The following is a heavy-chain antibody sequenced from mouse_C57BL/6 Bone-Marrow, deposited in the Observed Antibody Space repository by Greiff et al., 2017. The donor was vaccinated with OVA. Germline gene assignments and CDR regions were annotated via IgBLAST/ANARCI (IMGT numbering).Heavy chain of an antibody. CDR2: ISSGSSTI. D-gene: IGHD2-3*01. CDR1: GFTFSDYG. Sequence: EVKLMESGGGLVKTGGSLTLSCAASGFTFSDYGMHWVRQAPEPGLEWVAYISSGSSTIYSAATVTGRFTRTRAHAKNTLFRQMTRLRSEETAMYYCARRWVLRGYYAMDYWGQGTSVTVSS. J-gene: IGHJ4*01. V-gene: IGHV5-17*01. CDR3: ARRWVLRGYYAMDY.